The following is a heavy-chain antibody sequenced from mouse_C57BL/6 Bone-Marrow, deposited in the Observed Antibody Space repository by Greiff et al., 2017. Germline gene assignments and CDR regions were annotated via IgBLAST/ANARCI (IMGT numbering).Heavy chain of an antibody. D-gene: IGHD1-1*01. V-gene: IGHV14-2*01. J-gene: IGHJ2*01. Sequence: VQLKQSGAELVKPGASVKLSCTASGFNIKDYYIHWVKQRTEQGLAWIGRIDPEDGETKYAPKFQDKATITAATSSNTAYLQLSTLTSEDTAVYYCTRSLIYYGTNYWGQGTTLTVSS. CDR1: GFNIKDYY. CDR2: IDPEDGET. CDR3: TRSLIYYGTNY.